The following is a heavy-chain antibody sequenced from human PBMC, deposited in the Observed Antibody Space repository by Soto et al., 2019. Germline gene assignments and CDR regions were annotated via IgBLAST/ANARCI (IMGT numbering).Heavy chain of an antibody. CDR3: ARTDRDSYGLDV. CDR1: GFTFRNYD. CDR2: ISAAGDP. J-gene: IGHJ6*02. Sequence: EVQLVESGGGLVQPGGSLRLSCEASGFTFRNYDMHWVRQGTGKGLEWVSGISAAGDPDYADSVEGRFTISRENAQNSFFLQMNSIRVGDTAVYYCARTDRDSYGLDVWGQGTTVIVSS. V-gene: IGHV3-13*05.